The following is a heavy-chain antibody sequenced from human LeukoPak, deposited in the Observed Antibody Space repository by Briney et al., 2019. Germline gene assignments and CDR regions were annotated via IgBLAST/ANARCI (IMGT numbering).Heavy chain of an antibody. CDR2: SYYSGSN. Sequence: SETLSLTCTVCGGSISSSCYYWGWVRGPPGRGLEWFGISYYSGSNNYNTSIKRRLTISVDTSKNQFSLRLSFANAADTAVYYCVSPMALMVRGLHGIDGFDTSGQRKIVTVS. J-gene: IGHJ3*02. CDR3: VSPMALMVRGLHGIDGFDT. V-gene: IGHV4-39*07. D-gene: IGHD3-10*01. CDR1: GGSISSSCYY.